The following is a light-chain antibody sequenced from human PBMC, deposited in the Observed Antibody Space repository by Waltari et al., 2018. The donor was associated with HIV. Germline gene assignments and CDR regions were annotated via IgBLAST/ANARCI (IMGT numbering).Light chain of an antibody. Sequence: DIQMTQSPSSLSASVGDSVTITCRASQSIRSYLKWYQQKSGKAPKLLIYAASSLQSGVPSRFSGSGTGAEYTLTIIRLQPEEFATYYCQQSHSTPGTFGQGSKVEIK. CDR3: QQSHSTPGT. J-gene: IGKJ1*01. V-gene: IGKV1-39*01. CDR2: AAS. CDR1: QSIRSY.